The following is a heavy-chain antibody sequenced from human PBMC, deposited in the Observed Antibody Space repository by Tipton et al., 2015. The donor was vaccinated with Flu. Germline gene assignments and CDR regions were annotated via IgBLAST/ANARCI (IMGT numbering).Heavy chain of an antibody. CDR3: ARNRQRTLYFDL. D-gene: IGHD1-1*01. V-gene: IGHV1-8*01. Sequence: QLVQSGAEVKKPGASVKVFCKASGYTFSSYGINGVREATGQGREWMGWMNPNSGNTGYAQKFPGRVTMTRITSISTAYMELTSLTSEDTAVYYCARNRQRTLYFDLWGRVTLVTDS. CDR2: MNPNSGNT. CDR1: GYTFSSYG. J-gene: IGHJ2*01.